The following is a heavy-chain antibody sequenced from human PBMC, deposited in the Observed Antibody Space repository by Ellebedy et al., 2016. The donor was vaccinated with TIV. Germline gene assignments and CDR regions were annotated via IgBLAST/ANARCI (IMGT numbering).Heavy chain of an antibody. D-gene: IGHD6-13*01. V-gene: IGHV3-33*08. CDR1: GFTFRTYA. CDR3: ARGPGGSWSFDP. Sequence: GGSLRLXXAASGFTFRTYAMAWVRQAPGKGLEWVAVIRIDESKNSYADSVKGRFTISRDNSKNTLYLQMNSLRAEDTAMYYCARGPGGSWSFDPWGQGTLVTVSS. J-gene: IGHJ5*02. CDR2: IRIDESKN.